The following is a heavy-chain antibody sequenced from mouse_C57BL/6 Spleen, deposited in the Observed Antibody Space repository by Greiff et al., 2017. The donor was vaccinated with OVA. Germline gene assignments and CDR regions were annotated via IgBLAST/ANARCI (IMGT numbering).Heavy chain of an antibody. CDR3: ARDSNYIYAMDD. CDR1: GFTFSDYY. CDR2: INYDGSST. V-gene: IGHV5-16*01. D-gene: IGHD2-5*01. J-gene: IGHJ4*01. Sequence: EVHLVESEGGLVQPGSSMKLSCTASGFTFSDYYMAWVRQVPEKGLEWVANINYDGSSTYYLDSLKSRFIISRDNAKNILYLQMSSLKSEDTATYYCARDSNYIYAMDDWGQGTSVTVSS.